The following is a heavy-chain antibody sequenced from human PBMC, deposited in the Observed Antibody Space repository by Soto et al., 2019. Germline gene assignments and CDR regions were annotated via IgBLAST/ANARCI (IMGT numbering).Heavy chain of an antibody. CDR2: VKEDGSEK. CDR1: GFTFSNYW. V-gene: IGHV3-7*03. CDR3: ATSPYPSFYYYGMDV. J-gene: IGHJ6*02. Sequence: PGGSLRLSCAASGFTFSNYWMSWVRQAPGKGLECVANVKEDGSEKYYVDSVKGRFTISRDNAKNLMYLQMSSLRVEDTAVYYCATSPYPSFYYYGMDVWGQGTSVTVSS.